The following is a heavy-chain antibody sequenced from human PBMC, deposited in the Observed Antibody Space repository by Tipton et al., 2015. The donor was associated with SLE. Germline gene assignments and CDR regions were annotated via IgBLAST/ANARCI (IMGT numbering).Heavy chain of an antibody. CDR3: ARQRDRSSGLFDY. J-gene: IGHJ4*02. V-gene: IGHV4-34*01. CDR2: INHSGST. D-gene: IGHD3-10*01. CDR1: GGSFSGYY. Sequence: TLSLTCAVYGGSFSGYYWSWIRQPPGKGLEWIGEINHSGSTNYNPSLKSRVTISVDTAKNQFSLKLSSVTAADTAVYYCARQRDRSSGLFDYWGRGSLVTVTS.